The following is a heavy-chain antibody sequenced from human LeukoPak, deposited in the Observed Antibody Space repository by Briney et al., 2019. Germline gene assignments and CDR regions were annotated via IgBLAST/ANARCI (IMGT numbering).Heavy chain of an antibody. J-gene: IGHJ6*03. V-gene: IGHV4-34*01. D-gene: IGHD1-26*01. CDR3: AREELYYYMDV. CDR2: INHSGST. CDR1: GGSFSGYY. Sequence: SETLSLTCAVYGGSFSGYYWSWIRQPPGKGLEWIGEINHSGSTNYNPSLKSRVTISVDTSKNQFSLKLSSVTAADTAVYYCAREELYYYMDVWGKGTTVTISS.